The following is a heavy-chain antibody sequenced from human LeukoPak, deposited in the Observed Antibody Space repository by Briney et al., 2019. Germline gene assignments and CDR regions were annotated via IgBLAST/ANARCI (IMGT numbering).Heavy chain of an antibody. Sequence: PGGSLRLSCAASGFTFSSYSMNWVRQAPGKGLEWVSSISSSSSYIYYADSVKGRFTISRDNAKNSLYLHMNSLRAEDTAVYYCARAIEMATDNYYYYYYMDAWGKGTTVTVSS. CDR2: ISSSSSYI. D-gene: IGHD5-24*01. V-gene: IGHV3-21*01. J-gene: IGHJ6*03. CDR1: GFTFSSYS. CDR3: ARAIEMATDNYYYYYYMDA.